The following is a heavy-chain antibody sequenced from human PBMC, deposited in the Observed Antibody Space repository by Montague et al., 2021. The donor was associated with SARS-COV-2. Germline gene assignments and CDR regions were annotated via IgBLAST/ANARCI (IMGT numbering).Heavy chain of an antibody. CDR1: GGSISSDSYY. CDR2: FYYSGST. CDR3: ARVCCECSAVDV. J-gene: IGHJ4*02. V-gene: IGHV4-61*01. Sequence: SETLSLTCTVSGGSISSDSYYWSWIRQPPGKGLEWIGYFYYSGSTYYNPSLKSRVTISVDTSKNQFSLKLTSVTAADTAVYFCARVCCECSAVDVWGQGTLVTVSS. D-gene: IGHD2-21*01.